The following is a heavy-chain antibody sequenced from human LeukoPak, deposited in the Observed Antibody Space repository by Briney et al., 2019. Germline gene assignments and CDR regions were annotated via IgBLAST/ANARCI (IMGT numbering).Heavy chain of an antibody. Sequence: GGSLRLSCAASGFTFSSGFTFSSYTTNWVRQAPGKGLERVSSVSSSSSYIYYADSVKGRFTISRDNAKNSLYLQMNSLRAEDTAVYYCATLVEMATIDDFDYWGQGTLVTVSS. CDR1: GFTFSSGFTFSSYT. CDR3: ATLVEMATIDDFDY. D-gene: IGHD5-24*01. CDR2: VSSSSSYI. J-gene: IGHJ4*02. V-gene: IGHV3-21*01.